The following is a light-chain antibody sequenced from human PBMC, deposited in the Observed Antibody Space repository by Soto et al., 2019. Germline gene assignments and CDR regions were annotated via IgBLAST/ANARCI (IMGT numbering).Light chain of an antibody. CDR3: SSFAGSYTHV. V-gene: IGLV2-11*01. CDR1: NSDVGGYNY. CDR2: DVS. Sequence: QSALTQPRSVSGSPGQAVTFSCTGTNSDVGGYNYVSWYQQHPDKAPKLIIYDVSKRPSGVPDRFSGSKSGNTASLTISGLQAEDEADYFCSSFAGSYTHVLGTGTKVTVL. J-gene: IGLJ1*01.